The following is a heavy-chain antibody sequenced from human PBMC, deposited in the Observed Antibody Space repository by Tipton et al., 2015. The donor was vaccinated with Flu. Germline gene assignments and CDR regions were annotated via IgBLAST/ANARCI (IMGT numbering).Heavy chain of an antibody. CDR2: IYFTGST. CDR1: GGSISSHY. V-gene: IGHV4-59*11. J-gene: IGHJ4*02. CDR3: ARGGGSPSY. D-gene: IGHD2-15*01. Sequence: TLSLTCTVSGGSISSHYWSWIRQPPGKGLEWIGYIYFTGSTNYDPSLKSRVTISVDMSKNQFSLKLTPVTAADTAVYYCARGGGSPSYWGQGTLVTVSS.